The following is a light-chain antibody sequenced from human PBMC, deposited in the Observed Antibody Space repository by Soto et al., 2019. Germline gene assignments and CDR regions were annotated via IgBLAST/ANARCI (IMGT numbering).Light chain of an antibody. Sequence: DIQMTQSPSTLSASVGDRVTITGRASHSITNWLAWYQQKPGKAPKVLIYDVSTLGSGVPSRFSGSGSGTEFTLTISSLQPDDFATYYCQPYNSYSKTFGQGTKVDIK. CDR3: QPYNSYSKT. CDR1: HSITNW. V-gene: IGKV1-5*01. J-gene: IGKJ1*01. CDR2: DVS.